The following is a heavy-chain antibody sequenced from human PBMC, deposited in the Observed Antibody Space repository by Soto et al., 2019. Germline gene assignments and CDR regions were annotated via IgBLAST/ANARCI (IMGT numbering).Heavy chain of an antibody. CDR2: ISKDGSGP. D-gene: IGHD3-22*01. Sequence: QVHLVESGGGVVQPGTSQRLSCTASGLIFSNFVLHWLPQTPSKGLEGVAGISKDGSGPHYADSVKGRFSVSRDNSKHTWFLQMYSLRAEDTAVYHCATEFRSSGRAGTFNPWGQGTLVTVSS. CDR1: GLIFSNFV. V-gene: IGHV3-30-3*01. CDR3: ATEFRSSGRAGTFNP. J-gene: IGHJ5*02.